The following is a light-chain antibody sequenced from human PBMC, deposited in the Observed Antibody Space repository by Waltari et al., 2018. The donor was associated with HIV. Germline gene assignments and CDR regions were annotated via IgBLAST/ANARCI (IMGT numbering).Light chain of an antibody. J-gene: IGKJ2*01. CDR2: LGS. V-gene: IGKV2-28*01. CDR1: QSLLHSNGFHF. CDR3: MQGLLTPYT. Sequence: QSLLHSNGFHFFDWYLQKPGQSPRLLIYLGSNRASGVPDRFSGSGSGTDFTLKISRVEAEDVGVYYCMQGLLTPYTFGQGTKLEIK.